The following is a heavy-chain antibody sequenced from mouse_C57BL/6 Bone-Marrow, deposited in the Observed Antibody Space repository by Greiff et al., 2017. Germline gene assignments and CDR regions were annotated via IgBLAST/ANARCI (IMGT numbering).Heavy chain of an antibody. CDR1: GYAFSSSW. D-gene: IGHD1-1*01. Sequence: VQLQQSGPELVKPGASVKISCKASGYAFSSSWMNWVKQRPGKGLEWIGRIYPGDGDTNYNGKFKGKATLTADKSSSTAYMQLSSLTSEDSAVYFCARSRYYGSSYGYFDGWGTGTTVTVSS. J-gene: IGHJ1*03. V-gene: IGHV1-82*01. CDR3: ARSRYYGSSYGYFDG. CDR2: IYPGDGDT.